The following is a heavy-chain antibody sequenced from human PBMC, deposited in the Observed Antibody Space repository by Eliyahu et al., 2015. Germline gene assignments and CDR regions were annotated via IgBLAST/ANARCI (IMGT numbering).Heavy chain of an antibody. D-gene: IGHD6-13*01. CDR2: ISWDGGST. J-gene: IGHJ4*02. V-gene: IGHV3-43D*04. CDR3: AKDTGLAAAGTLDY. CDR1: GFPFDDYA. Sequence: EVQLVESGGVVVQPGGSLRLSCAASGFPFDDYAMHWVRQAPGKGLEWVSLISWDGGSTYYADSLKGRFTISRDNSKNSLYLQMNSLRAEDTALYYCAKDTGLAAAGTLDYWGQGTLVTVSS.